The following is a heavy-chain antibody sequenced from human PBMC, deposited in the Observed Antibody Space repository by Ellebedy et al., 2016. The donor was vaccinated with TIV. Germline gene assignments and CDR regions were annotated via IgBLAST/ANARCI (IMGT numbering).Heavy chain of an antibody. Sequence: ASVKVSXXASGGTFSSYAISWVRQAPGQGLEWMGGIIPIFGTANYAQKFQGRVTITADESTSTAYMELSSLRSEDTAVYYCATIDSSGSWRLVDYWGQGTLVTVSS. CDR3: ATIDSSGSWRLVDY. V-gene: IGHV1-69*13. D-gene: IGHD3-22*01. J-gene: IGHJ4*02. CDR2: IIPIFGTA. CDR1: GGTFSSYA.